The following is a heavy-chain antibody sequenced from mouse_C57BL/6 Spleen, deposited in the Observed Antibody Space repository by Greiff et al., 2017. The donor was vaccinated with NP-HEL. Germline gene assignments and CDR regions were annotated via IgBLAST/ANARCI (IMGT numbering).Heavy chain of an antibody. J-gene: IGHJ3*01. CDR3: ARRSPGLGGAWFAY. CDR2: IHPNSGST. V-gene: IGHV1-64*01. D-gene: IGHD3-3*01. CDR1: GYTFTSYW. Sequence: QVQLQQPGAELVKPGASVKLSCKASGYTFTSYWMHWVKQRPGQGLEWIGMIHPNSGSTNYNEKFKSKATLTVDKSSSTAYMQLSSLTSEDSAVYYGARRSPGLGGAWFAYWGQGTLVTVSA.